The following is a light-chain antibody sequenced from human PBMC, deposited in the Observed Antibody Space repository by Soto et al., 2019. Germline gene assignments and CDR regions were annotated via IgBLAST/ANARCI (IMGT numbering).Light chain of an antibody. V-gene: IGKV3-20*01. CDR2: GAS. CDR1: QSVISSY. J-gene: IGKJ5*01. Sequence: EIVLTQSPGTLSLSPGERATLSCRASQSVISSYLAWYQQKPGKAPRLLIYGASSRATGIPDRFSGSGSGTDFTLTISRLEPEDVAVYYCQQYGSSPPITFGQGTRLEIK. CDR3: QQYGSSPPIT.